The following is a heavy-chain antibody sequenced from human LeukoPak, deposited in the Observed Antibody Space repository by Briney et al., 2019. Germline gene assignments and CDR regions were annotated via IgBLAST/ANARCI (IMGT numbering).Heavy chain of an antibody. CDR2: FDPEDGET. Sequence: ASVKVSCKVSGYTLTELSMHWVRQAPGKGLEWMGGFDPEDGETIYAQKFQGRVTMTEDTSTDTAYMELSSLRSEDTAVYYCATLTLAVTKEGNWFDPWGQGTLVTVSS. D-gene: IGHD4-17*01. CDR3: ATLTLAVTKEGNWFDP. CDR1: GYTLTELS. V-gene: IGHV1-24*01. J-gene: IGHJ5*02.